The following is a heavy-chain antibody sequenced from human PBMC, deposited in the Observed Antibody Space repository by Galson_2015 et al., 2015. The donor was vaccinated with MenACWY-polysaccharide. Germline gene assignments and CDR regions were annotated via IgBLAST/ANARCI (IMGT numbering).Heavy chain of an antibody. CDR1: GGSFSDYP. CDR3: ARGRTVRVAVHGVLEY. V-gene: IGHV1-69*11. J-gene: IGHJ4*02. CDR2: MIPKIGAP. Sequence: SVKVSCKASGGSFSDYPITWVRQAPGQGLEWLGMMIPKIGAPNYPQKFQGRVTITAEESTRTIFMEVSSLRSEDTALYYCARGRTVRVAVHGVLEYWGQGSLFTLSS. D-gene: IGHD5-18*01.